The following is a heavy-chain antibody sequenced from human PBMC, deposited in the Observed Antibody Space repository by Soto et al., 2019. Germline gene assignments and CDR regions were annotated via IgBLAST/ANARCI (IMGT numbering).Heavy chain of an antibody. D-gene: IGHD2-2*01. CDR3: ARVFGYCSSTSCYFFDY. J-gene: IGHJ4*02. V-gene: IGHV1-8*01. CDR2: MNPNSGNT. Sequence: ASVKVSCKASGYTFTSYDINWVRQATGQGLEWMGWMNPNSGNTGYAQKFQGRVTMTRNTSISTAYMELSSLRSEDTAVYYCARVFGYCSSTSCYFFDYWGQGTLVTVSS. CDR1: GYTFTSYD.